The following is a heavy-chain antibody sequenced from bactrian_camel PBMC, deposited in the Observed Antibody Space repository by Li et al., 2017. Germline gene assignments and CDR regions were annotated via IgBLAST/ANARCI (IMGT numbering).Heavy chain of an antibody. D-gene: IGHD1*01. V-gene: IGHV3S40*01. Sequence: DVQLVESGGGSVQSGESLRLSCVASGFAFSSSEMQWVRQAPGKGLEWVSSISDDGSLTLYSDSVKGRFTISKDAPKGTTYTTYLQMNNLKPEDTATYYCAVDYWECGDSWGPTRSGYWGQGTQVTVS. CDR3: AVDYWECGDSWGPTRSGY. J-gene: IGHJ6*01. CDR2: ISDDGSLT. CDR1: GFAFSSSE.